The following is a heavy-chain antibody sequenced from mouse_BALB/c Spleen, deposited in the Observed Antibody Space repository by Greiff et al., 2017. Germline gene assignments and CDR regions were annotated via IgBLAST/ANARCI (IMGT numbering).Heavy chain of an antibody. CDR3: ARNEVPWFAY. CDR2: INPNNGGT. V-gene: IGHV1-18*01. Sequence: VQLQQSGPELVKPGASVKIPCKASGYTFTDYNMDWVKQSHGKSLEWIGDINPNNGGTIYNQKFKGKATLTVDKSSSTAYMELRSLTSEDTAVYYCARNEVPWFAYWGQGTLVTVSA. CDR1: GYTFTDYN. J-gene: IGHJ3*01.